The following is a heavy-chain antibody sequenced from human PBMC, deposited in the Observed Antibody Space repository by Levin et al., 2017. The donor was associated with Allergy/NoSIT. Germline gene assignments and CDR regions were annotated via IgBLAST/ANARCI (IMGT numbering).Heavy chain of an antibody. CDR1: GYTFTDYY. CDR2: VSPDTGGT. V-gene: IGHV1-2*06. J-gene: IGHJ4*02. D-gene: IGHD1-26*01. Sequence: ASVKVSCKASGYTFTDYYIHWVRQAPGQGLEWMGRVSPDTGGTNFAQKFQGRVTMTRDTSINTAYMELSSLTSDDTAVYYCARDEGTTIAFDYWGQGSLVTVSS. CDR3: ARDEGTTIAFDY.